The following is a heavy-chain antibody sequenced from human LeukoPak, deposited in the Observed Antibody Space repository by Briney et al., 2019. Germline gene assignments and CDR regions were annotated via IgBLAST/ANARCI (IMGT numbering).Heavy chain of an antibody. CDR3: ARITMVRGVIGY. D-gene: IGHD3-10*01. J-gene: IGHJ4*02. V-gene: IGHV1-8*02. CDR1: GYTFTGYY. CDR2: MNPNSGNT. Sequence: ASVKVSCKASGYTFTGYYMHWVRQAPGQGLEWMGWMNPNSGNTGYAQKFQGRVTMTRNTSISTAYMELSSLRSEDTAVYYCARITMVRGVIGYWGQGTLVTVSS.